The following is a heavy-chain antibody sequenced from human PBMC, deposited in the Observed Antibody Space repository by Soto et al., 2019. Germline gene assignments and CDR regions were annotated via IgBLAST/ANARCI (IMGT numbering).Heavy chain of an antibody. Sequence: SETLSLTCAVYGGSFSGYYWSWIRQPPGKGLEWIGEINHSGSTNYNPSLKSRVTISVDTSKNQFSLKLSSVTAADTAVYYCARGDDFWSGYYGLDYWGQGTLVTVSS. D-gene: IGHD3-3*01. CDR3: ARGDDFWSGYYGLDY. CDR1: GGSFSGYY. V-gene: IGHV4-34*01. CDR2: INHSGST. J-gene: IGHJ4*02.